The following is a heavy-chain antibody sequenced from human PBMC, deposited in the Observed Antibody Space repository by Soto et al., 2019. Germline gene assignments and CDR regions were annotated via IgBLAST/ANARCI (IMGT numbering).Heavy chain of an antibody. CDR2: INSDGSST. CDR3: AREVYDFWSGYYMYYYGMDV. D-gene: IGHD3-3*01. CDR1: GFTFSSYW. V-gene: IGHV3-74*01. J-gene: IGHJ6*02. Sequence: EVQLVESGGGLVQPGGSLRLSCAASGFTFSSYWMHWVRQAPGKGLVWVSRINSDGSSTSYADSVKGRFTISTDNDKHTLYLQMNSLRAEDTAVYYCAREVYDFWSGYYMYYYGMDVWGQGTTVTVSS.